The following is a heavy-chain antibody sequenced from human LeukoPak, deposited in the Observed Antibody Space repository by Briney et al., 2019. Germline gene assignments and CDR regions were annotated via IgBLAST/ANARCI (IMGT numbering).Heavy chain of an antibody. Sequence: GGSLRLSCAASGFTFSSYAMSWVRQAPGKGLEWVSAISGSGGSTYYADSVKGRFTISRDNSKNTLYLQRNSLRAEDTAVYYCATRGYYYDSSGYYFVWGQGTLVTVSS. J-gene: IGHJ4*02. D-gene: IGHD3-22*01. CDR2: ISGSGGST. CDR1: GFTFSSYA. CDR3: ATRGYYYDSSGYYFV. V-gene: IGHV3-23*01.